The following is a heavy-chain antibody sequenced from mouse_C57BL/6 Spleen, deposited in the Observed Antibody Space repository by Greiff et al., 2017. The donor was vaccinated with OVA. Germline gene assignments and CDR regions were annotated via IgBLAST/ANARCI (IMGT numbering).Heavy chain of an antibody. Sequence: EVQLVESEGGLVQPGSSMKLSCTASGFTFSDYYMAWVRQVPEKGLEWVANINYDGSSTYYLDSLKSRFIISRDNAKNILYLQMSSLKSEDTATYYCARDPVGGYAMDYWGQGTSVTVSS. CDR1: GFTFSDYY. CDR3: ARDPVGGYAMDY. J-gene: IGHJ4*01. D-gene: IGHD4-1*01. CDR2: INYDGSST. V-gene: IGHV5-16*01.